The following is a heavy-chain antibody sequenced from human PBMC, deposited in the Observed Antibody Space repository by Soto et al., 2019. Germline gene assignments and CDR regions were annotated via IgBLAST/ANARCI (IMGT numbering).Heavy chain of an antibody. J-gene: IGHJ4*02. D-gene: IGHD4-17*01. CDR2: IYSGGST. CDR1: GFTVSSNY. V-gene: IGHV3-53*01. Sequence: GGSLRLSCVASGFTVSSNYMSWVRQAPGKGLEWVSIIYSGGSTYYADSVKGRFTISRDNSKNTLYLQMNSLRAEDTAVYYCARVGDSAAKDWGQGTLVTVSS. CDR3: ARVGDSAAKD.